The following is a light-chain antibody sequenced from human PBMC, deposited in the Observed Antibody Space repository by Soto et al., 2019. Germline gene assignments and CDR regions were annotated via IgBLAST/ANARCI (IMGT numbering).Light chain of an antibody. J-gene: IGKJ1*01. V-gene: IGKV3-20*01. Sequence: EIVLTQSPGTLSLSPGERATLSCRASQSVSSTYVAWYQQRPGQTPKLLIYEASTRATGIPDRFSGSGSGTDYTLTIGRLEPEDFALYYCQKYGNSPQTFGQGTKVEIK. CDR1: QSVSSTY. CDR2: EAS. CDR3: QKYGNSPQT.